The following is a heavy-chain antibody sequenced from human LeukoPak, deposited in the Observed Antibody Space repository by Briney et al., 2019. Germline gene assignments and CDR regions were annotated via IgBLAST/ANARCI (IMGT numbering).Heavy chain of an antibody. CDR3: ARVWTYYYDSSGYSDAFDI. Sequence: SETLYLTCTVSGGSISSSRDYWGWIRQPPGKGLEWIGSIYYSGSTYYNPSLKSRVTISVDTSKNQFSLKLSSVTAADTAVYYCARVWTYYYDSSGYSDAFDIWGQGTMVTVSS. D-gene: IGHD3-22*01. CDR2: IYYSGST. J-gene: IGHJ3*02. CDR1: GGSISSSRDY. V-gene: IGHV4-39*01.